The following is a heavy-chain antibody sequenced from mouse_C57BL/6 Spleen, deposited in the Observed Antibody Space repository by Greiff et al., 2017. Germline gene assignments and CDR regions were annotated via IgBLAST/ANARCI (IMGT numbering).Heavy chain of an antibody. J-gene: IGHJ2*01. CDR2: IDPETGGT. CDR1: GYTFTDYE. D-gene: IGHD1-1*01. V-gene: IGHV1-15*01. CDR3: TRSYYGSSYSYYFDY. Sequence: QVQLKESGAELVRPGASVTLSCKASGYTFTDYEMHWVKQTPVHGLEWIGAIDPETGGTAYNQKFKGKAILTADKSSSTAYMELRSLTSEDSAVYYCTRSYYGSSYSYYFDYWGQGTTLTVSS.